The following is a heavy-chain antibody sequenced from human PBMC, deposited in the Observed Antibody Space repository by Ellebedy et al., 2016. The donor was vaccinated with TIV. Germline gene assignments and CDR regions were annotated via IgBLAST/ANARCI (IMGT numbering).Heavy chain of an antibody. J-gene: IGHJ4*02. V-gene: IGHV3-9*01. D-gene: IGHD1-26*01. Sequence: SLKISXAASGFTFDDYAMHWVRQAPGKGLEWVSGINWNGGSTGYADSVKGRFTISRDNAKNSLYLQMNSLRAEDTALYYCTKARGATWFDYWGQGTLVTVSS. CDR2: INWNGGST. CDR3: TKARGATWFDY. CDR1: GFTFDDYA.